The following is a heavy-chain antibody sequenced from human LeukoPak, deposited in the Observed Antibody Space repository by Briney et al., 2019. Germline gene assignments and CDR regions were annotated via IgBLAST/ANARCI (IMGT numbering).Heavy chain of an antibody. CDR3: AKDPYSNYLYYYGMDV. V-gene: IGHV3-23*01. D-gene: IGHD4-11*01. J-gene: IGHJ6*02. CDR2: ISGSGGST. Sequence: GGSLRLSCAASGFTFSSYAMSWVRQAPGKGLEWVSAISGSGGSTYYADSVKGPFTISRDNSKNTLYLQMNSLRAEDTAVYYCAKDPYSNYLYYYGMDVWGQGTTVTVSS. CDR1: GFTFSSYA.